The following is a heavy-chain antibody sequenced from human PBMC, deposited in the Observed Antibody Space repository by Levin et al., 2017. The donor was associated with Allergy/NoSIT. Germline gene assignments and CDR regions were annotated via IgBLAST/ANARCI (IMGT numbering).Heavy chain of an antibody. J-gene: IGHJ4*02. Sequence: NTSETLSLTCTVSGGSISSGDYYWSWIRQPPGKGLEWIGYIYYSGSTYYNPSLKSRVTISVDTSKNQFSLKLSSVTAADTAVYYCARDRRGYGDYLDYWGQGTLVTVSS. CDR2: IYYSGST. V-gene: IGHV4-30-4*01. CDR3: ARDRRGYGDYLDY. D-gene: IGHD4-17*01. CDR1: GGSISSGDYY.